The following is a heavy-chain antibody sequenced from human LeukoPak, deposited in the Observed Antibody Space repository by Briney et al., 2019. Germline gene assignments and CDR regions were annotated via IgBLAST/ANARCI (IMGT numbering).Heavy chain of an antibody. CDR2: ISSSGSTI. J-gene: IGHJ4*02. V-gene: IGHV3-11*04. Sequence: GGSLRLSCAASGFTFSDYYMSWIRQAPGKGLEWVSYISSSGSTIYYADSVKGRFTISRDNAKNSLYLQMNSLRAEDTAVYYCSRSHILTGYQRISPVFDYWGQGTLVTVSS. CDR3: SRSHILTGYQRISPVFDY. CDR1: GFTFSDYY. D-gene: IGHD3-9*01.